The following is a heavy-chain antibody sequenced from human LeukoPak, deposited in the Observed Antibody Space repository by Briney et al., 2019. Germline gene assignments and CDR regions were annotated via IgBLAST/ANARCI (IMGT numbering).Heavy chain of an antibody. V-gene: IGHV3-21*01. Sequence: GGSLRLSCAASGFTFSSYTLNWVRQAPGKGLEWVSSISASGSFVYYADSVKGRFTISRDNAKNSLYLQTNSLRAEDTAMYFCARDLGDPYNYYYYFYMDVWGKGTTVTVPS. CDR1: GFTFSSYT. CDR3: ARDLGDPYNYYYYFYMDV. J-gene: IGHJ6*03. D-gene: IGHD5-24*01. CDR2: ISASGSFV.